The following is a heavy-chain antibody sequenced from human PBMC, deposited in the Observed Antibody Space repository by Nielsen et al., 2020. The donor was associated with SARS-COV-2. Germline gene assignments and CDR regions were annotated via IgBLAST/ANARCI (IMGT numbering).Heavy chain of an antibody. CDR3: ARDLRFGEDFDY. Sequence: GGSLRLSCAASGFTFSSYWMSWVRQAPGKGLEWVANIKQDGSEKYYADSVKGRFTISRDNSKNTLYLQMNSLRAEDTAVYYCARDLRFGEDFDYWGQGTLVTVSS. D-gene: IGHD3-10*01. CDR1: GFTFSSYW. J-gene: IGHJ4*02. CDR2: IKQDGSEK. V-gene: IGHV3-7*01.